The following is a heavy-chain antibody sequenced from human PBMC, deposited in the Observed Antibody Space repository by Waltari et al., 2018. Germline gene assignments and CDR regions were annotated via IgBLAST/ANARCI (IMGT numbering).Heavy chain of an antibody. Sequence: QVQLVQSGAEVKKPGASVKVSCKASGYTFTGYYMHWVRQAPGQGLEWMGWINPNSGGTNYAQKFQGRVTMTRDTSISTAYMELSRLRSDDTAVYYCVISTYYDFWTGFQLDYWGQGTLVTVSS. J-gene: IGHJ4*02. V-gene: IGHV1-2*02. CDR1: GYTFTGYY. CDR2: INPNSGGT. CDR3: VISTYYDFWTGFQLDY. D-gene: IGHD3-3*01.